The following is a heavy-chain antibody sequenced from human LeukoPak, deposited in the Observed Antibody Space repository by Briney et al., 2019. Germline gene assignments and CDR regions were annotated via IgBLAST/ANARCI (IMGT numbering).Heavy chain of an antibody. D-gene: IGHD3-16*01. Sequence: PGGSLRLSCAASGFTFSSYGMHWVRQAPGKGLEWVAFIRYDGSNKYYADSVKGRFTISRDNSKNTLYLQMNSLRAEDTAVYYCAKDGGVATSRAFDIWGQGTMVTVSS. CDR2: IRYDGSNK. CDR3: AKDGGVATSRAFDI. J-gene: IGHJ3*02. V-gene: IGHV3-30*02. CDR1: GFTFSSYG.